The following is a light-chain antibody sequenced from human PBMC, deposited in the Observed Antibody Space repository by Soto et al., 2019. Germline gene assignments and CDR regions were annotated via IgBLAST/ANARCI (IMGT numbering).Light chain of an antibody. J-gene: IGKJ1*01. CDR1: QGLGVW. CDR3: QQYNSYSWT. Sequence: DIQMTQSPSSVSASVGDRVTITCRASQGLGVWLGWYQQKPGKAPQLLIFGASGLQTGVPARFSGSGSGTDFTLTISSLQPEDFATYFCQQYNSYSWTFGQGTKVEI. CDR2: GAS. V-gene: IGKV1D-16*01.